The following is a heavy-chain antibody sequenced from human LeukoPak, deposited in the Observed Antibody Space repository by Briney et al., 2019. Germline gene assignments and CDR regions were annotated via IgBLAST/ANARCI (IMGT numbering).Heavy chain of an antibody. J-gene: IGHJ4*02. D-gene: IGHD2-15*01. V-gene: IGHV4-59*01. CDR3: AGGLRYCSGGSCAYFDY. CDR1: GGSISSYY. Sequence: TSETLSLTCTVSGGSISSYYWSWIRQPPGKGLEWIGYIYYSGSTNYNPSLKSRVTISVDTSKNQFSLKLSSVTAADTAVYYCAGGLRYCSGGSCAYFDYWGQGTLVTVSS. CDR2: IYYSGST.